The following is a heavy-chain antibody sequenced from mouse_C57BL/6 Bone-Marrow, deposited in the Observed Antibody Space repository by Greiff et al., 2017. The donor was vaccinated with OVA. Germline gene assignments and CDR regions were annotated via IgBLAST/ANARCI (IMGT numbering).Heavy chain of an antibody. CDR2: IYPRDGST. V-gene: IGHV1-78*01. CDR1: GYTFTDHT. Sequence: VQLQQSDAELVKPGASVKISCKVSGYTFTDHTIHWMKQRPEQGLEWIGYIYPRDGSTKYNEKFKGKATLTADKSSSTAYMQLNSLTSEDSAVYFCARRRIYYYGSSYVYYYAMDYWGQGTSVTVSS. J-gene: IGHJ4*01. CDR3: ARRRIYYYGSSYVYYYAMDY. D-gene: IGHD1-1*01.